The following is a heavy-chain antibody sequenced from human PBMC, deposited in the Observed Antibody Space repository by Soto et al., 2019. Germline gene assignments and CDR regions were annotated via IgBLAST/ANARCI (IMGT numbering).Heavy chain of an antibody. CDR1: GFTFSSYA. J-gene: IGHJ3*02. CDR2: ISGSGGST. D-gene: IGHD2-8*02. Sequence: GGSLRLSCAASGFTFSSYAMSWVRQAPGKGLEWVSAISGSGGSTYYADSVKGRFTIPRDNSKNTLYLQMNSLRAEDTAVYYSAKVPIELGHGRSDAFDIWGQGTMVTVSS. V-gene: IGHV3-23*01. CDR3: AKVPIELGHGRSDAFDI.